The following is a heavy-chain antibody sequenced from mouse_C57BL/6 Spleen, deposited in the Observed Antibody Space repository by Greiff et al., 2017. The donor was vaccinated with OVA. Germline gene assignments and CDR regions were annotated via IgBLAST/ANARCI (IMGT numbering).Heavy chain of an antibody. CDR3: ARDADYGSSDD. CDR2: ISDGGSYT. J-gene: IGHJ2*01. Sequence: EVQRVESGGGLVKPGGSLKLSCAASGFTFSSYAMSWVRQTPEKRLEWVATISDGGSYTYYPDNVKGRFTISRDNAKNNLYLQMSHLKSEDTAMYYCARDADYGSSDDRGKGTTLTVSS. CDR1: GFTFSSYA. D-gene: IGHD1-1*01. V-gene: IGHV5-4*01.